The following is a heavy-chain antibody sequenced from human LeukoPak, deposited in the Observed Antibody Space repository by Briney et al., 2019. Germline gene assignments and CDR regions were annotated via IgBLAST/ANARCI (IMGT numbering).Heavy chain of an antibody. D-gene: IGHD3-22*01. CDR1: GYTFTSYD. V-gene: IGHV1-8*01. CDR2: MNPDSGNT. CDR3: ASLGITMIVGGFDY. Sequence: ASVKVSCKASGYTFTSYDINWVRQATGQGLEWMGWMNPDSGNTGYAQKFQGRVTMTRNTSISTAYMELSSLRSEDTAVYYCASLGITMIVGGFDYWGQGTLVTVSS. J-gene: IGHJ4*02.